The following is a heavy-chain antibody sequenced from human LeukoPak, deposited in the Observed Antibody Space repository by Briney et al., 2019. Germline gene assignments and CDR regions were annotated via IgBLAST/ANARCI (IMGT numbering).Heavy chain of an antibody. CDR2: IASSGRNT. J-gene: IGHJ3*01. V-gene: IGHV3-23*01. CDR1: GFNFNDAD. D-gene: IGHD3-16*02. CDR3: AKDIQLSA. Sequence: GGSLRLSCAASGFNFNDADMTWARQAPGKGLEWVSLIASSGRNTYYTDSVRGRFTISRNNSKNTLSLQMNSLRVEDTAMYYCAKDIQLSAWGQGTMVTVSS.